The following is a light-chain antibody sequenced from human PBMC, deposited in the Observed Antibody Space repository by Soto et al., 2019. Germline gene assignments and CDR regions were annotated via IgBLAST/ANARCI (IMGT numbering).Light chain of an antibody. CDR3: QVWDSSTAV. CDR1: NIGSKN. Sequence: SYELTQPLSVSVALGQTARITCGGNNIGSKNVHWYQQKPGQAPVLVIYRDSNRPSGITERFSGSNSGNTATLTISRAQAGDEADYYCQVWDSSTAVFGGGTKVTVL. J-gene: IGLJ2*01. CDR2: RDS. V-gene: IGLV3-9*01.